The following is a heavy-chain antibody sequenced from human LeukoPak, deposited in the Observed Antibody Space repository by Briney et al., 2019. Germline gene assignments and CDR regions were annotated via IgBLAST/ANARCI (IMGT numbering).Heavy chain of an antibody. Sequence: PGGSLRLSCVASGFAFSSYWMSWVRQAPGKGLEWVANIKQDGGEKYYVDSVKGRFTISRDNAKNSLFLQMNSLRVEDTAVYYCARDHAYRADYWGQGTLVAVSS. D-gene: IGHD2-2*01. CDR2: IKQDGGEK. J-gene: IGHJ4*02. CDR3: ARDHAYRADY. V-gene: IGHV3-7*01. CDR1: GFAFSSYW.